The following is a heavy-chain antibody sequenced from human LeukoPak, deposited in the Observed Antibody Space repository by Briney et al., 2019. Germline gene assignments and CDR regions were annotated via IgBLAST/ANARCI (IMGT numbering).Heavy chain of an antibody. CDR3: ARVSSGSYFGYYYYYMDV. V-gene: IGHV3-9*01. CDR2: ISWNSGSI. CDR1: GFTFDDYA. J-gene: IGHJ6*03. Sequence: SLRLSCAASGFTFDDYAMHWVRQAPGKGLEWVSGISWNSGSIGYADSVKGRFTISRDNAKNTLYLQMNSLRAEDTAVYYCARVSSGSYFGYYYYYMDVWGKGTTVTVSS. D-gene: IGHD1-26*01.